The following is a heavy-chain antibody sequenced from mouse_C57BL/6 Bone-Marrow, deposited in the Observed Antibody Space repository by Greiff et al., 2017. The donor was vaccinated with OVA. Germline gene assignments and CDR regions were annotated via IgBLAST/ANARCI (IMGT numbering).Heavy chain of an antibody. CDR3: ARGEYDYDKFAY. D-gene: IGHD2-4*01. V-gene: IGHV1-42*01. J-gene: IGHJ3*01. CDR1: GYSFTGYY. CDR2: INPSTGGT. Sequence: VHVKQSGPELVKPGASVKISCKASGYSFTGYYMNWVKQSPEKSLEWIGEINPSTGGTTYNQKFKAKATLTVDKSSSTAYMQLSSLTSEDSAVYFCARGEYDYDKFAYWGQGTLVTVSA.